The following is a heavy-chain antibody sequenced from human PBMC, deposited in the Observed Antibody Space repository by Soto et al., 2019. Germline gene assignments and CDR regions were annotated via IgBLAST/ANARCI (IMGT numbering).Heavy chain of an antibody. CDR2: IYYSGST. J-gene: IGHJ6*02. Sequence: SETLSLTCTVSGGSISSSSYYWGWIRQPPGKGLEWIGSIYYSGSTYYNPSLKSRVTISVDTSKNQFSLKLSSVTAADTAVYYCVRLKGWFGDPYYGMDVWGQGTTVTVSS. CDR1: GGSISSSSYY. CDR3: VRLKGWFGDPYYGMDV. D-gene: IGHD3-10*01. V-gene: IGHV4-39*01.